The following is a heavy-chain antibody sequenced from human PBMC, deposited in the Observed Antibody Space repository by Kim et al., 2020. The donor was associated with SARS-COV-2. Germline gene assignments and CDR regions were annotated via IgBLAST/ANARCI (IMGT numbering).Heavy chain of an antibody. CDR1: GFTFSSYG. CDR2: ISYDGSNK. Sequence: GGSLRLSCAASGFTFSSYGMHWVRQAPGKWLEWVAVISYDGSNKYYADSVKGRFTISRDNSKNTLYLQMNSLRAEDTAVYYCAKDLTVVTPWTLIDYWGQGTLVTVSS. D-gene: IGHD2-21*02. CDR3: AKDLTVVTPWTLIDY. J-gene: IGHJ4*02. V-gene: IGHV3-30*18.